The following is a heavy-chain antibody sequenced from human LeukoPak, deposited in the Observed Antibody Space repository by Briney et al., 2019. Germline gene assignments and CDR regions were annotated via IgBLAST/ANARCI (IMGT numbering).Heavy chain of an antibody. CDR1: GFTFSSYA. V-gene: IGHV3-23*01. D-gene: IGHD4-17*01. Sequence: GGSLRLSCAASGFTFSSYAMSWVRQAPGKGLEWVSAISGSGGSTYYADSVKGRFTISRDNSKNTLYLQMNSLRAEDTAVYYCARSRGGDYDAFDYWGQGTLVTVSS. CDR3: ARSRGGDYDAFDY. J-gene: IGHJ4*02. CDR2: ISGSGGST.